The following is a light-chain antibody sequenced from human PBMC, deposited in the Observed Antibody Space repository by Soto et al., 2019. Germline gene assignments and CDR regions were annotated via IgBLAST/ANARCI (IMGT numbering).Light chain of an antibody. V-gene: IGLV1-44*01. Sequence: QTVVTQPPSASGTPGQRVTISCSGSSSNIGSNAVNWYQQLPGTAPKLLIYSNNRRPSGVPDRFSGSKSGTSASLAISGLQSEDEADYYCAAWDDSLNGQGVFGGGTKLTVL. J-gene: IGLJ2*01. CDR1: SSNIGSNA. CDR3: AAWDDSLNGQGV. CDR2: SNN.